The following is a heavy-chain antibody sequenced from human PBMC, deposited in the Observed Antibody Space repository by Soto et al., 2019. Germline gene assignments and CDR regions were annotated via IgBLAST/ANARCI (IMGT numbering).Heavy chain of an antibody. J-gene: IGHJ1*01. CDR1: GYTFTSYY. D-gene: IGHD3-3*01. Sequence: QVQLVQSGAEVKKPGASVKVSCKASGYTFTSYYMHWVRQAPGQGLEWMGIINPSGGSTSYAQKFQGRVTMTRDTSTSTVYMELSSLRSEDMAVYYCARGSRKYYDFWSGYYEAEYFQHWGQGTLVTVSS. V-gene: IGHV1-46*03. CDR3: ARGSRKYYDFWSGYYEAEYFQH. CDR2: INPSGGST.